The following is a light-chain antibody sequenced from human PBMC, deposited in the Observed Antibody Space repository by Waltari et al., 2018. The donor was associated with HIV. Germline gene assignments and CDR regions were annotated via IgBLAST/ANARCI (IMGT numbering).Light chain of an antibody. V-gene: IGLV1-47*01. Sequence: QSVLTPPPSASGTPGQRVNISCSGSSSNIGSHYVNWYQQLPGTAPKLLIYRNNQRPSGVPDRFSGSKSGTSASLAISGLRSEDEADYYCAALDDSLSGVVFGGGTKLTVL. CDR1: SSNIGSHY. J-gene: IGLJ2*01. CDR3: AALDDSLSGVV. CDR2: RNN.